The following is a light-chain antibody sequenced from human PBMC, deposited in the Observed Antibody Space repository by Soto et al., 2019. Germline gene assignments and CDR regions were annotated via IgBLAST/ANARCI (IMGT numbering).Light chain of an antibody. Sequence: QSVLTQPASVSGSPGQSITISCTGTSSDVGSYNLVSWYQQHPGKAPKVMIYEGSKRPSGVSNRFSGSKSGNTASLTISGLQAEDEADYYCFSYAGSINYVFGNGTKVTV. CDR1: SSDVGSYNL. CDR2: EGS. CDR3: FSYAGSINYV. V-gene: IGLV2-23*01. J-gene: IGLJ1*01.